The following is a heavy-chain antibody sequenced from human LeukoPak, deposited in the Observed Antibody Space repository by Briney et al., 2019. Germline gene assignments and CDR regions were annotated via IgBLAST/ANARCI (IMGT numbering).Heavy chain of an antibody. CDR3: AKDPFDY. V-gene: IGHV3-30*18. J-gene: IGHJ4*02. Sequence: GRSLRLSCAASGFTFSSYGMHWVRQAPGKGLEGVAVISYDGSNKYYADSVKGRFTISRDNSKNTLYLQMNSLRAEDTAVYYCAKDPFDYWGQGTLVTVSS. CDR1: GFTFSSYG. CDR2: ISYDGSNK.